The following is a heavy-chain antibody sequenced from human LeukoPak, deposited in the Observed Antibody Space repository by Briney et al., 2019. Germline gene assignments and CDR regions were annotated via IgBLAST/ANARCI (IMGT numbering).Heavy chain of an antibody. Sequence: PSETLSLTCTVSGGSISSSSYYWGWIRQPPGKGLEWIVSIYYSGSTYYNPSLKSRVTISVDTSKNQFSLKLSSLTAADTAVYYCVLSTMIVVVITPSFDYWGQGTLVTVSS. D-gene: IGHD3-22*01. CDR1: GGSISSSSYY. CDR3: VLSTMIVVVITPSFDY. CDR2: IYYSGST. V-gene: IGHV4-39*01. J-gene: IGHJ4*02.